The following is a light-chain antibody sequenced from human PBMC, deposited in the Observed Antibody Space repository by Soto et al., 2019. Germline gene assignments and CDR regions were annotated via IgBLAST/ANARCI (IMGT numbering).Light chain of an antibody. CDR3: QSYYSSLSGYV. J-gene: IGLJ1*01. CDR2: GDS. CDR1: SSNIGAGYD. V-gene: IGLV1-40*01. Sequence: QPVLTQPPSVSGAPGQRVTISCTGSSSNIGAGYDVHWYQQLPGTAPKLLIYGDSNRPSGVPDRFSGSNSGTSASLAITGLQAEDEADYYCQSYYSSLSGYVFGTGTKLTVL.